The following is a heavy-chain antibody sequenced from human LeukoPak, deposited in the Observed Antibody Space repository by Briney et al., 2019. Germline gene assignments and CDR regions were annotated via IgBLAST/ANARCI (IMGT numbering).Heavy chain of an antibody. Sequence: SETLSLTCTVSGGSISSYYWSWIRQPPGKGLEWIGYIYYSGSTNYNPSLKSRVTISVDTSKNQFSLKLSSVAAADTAVYYCARTTEGYCRGRSCYSYYYYMDVWGKGTTVTVSS. CDR2: IYYSGST. J-gene: IGHJ6*03. D-gene: IGHD2-15*01. V-gene: IGHV4-59*01. CDR3: ARTTEGYCRGRSCYSYYYYMDV. CDR1: GGSISSYY.